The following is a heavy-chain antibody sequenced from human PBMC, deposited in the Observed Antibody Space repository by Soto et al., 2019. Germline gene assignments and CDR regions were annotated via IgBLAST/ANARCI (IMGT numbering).Heavy chain of an antibody. J-gene: IGHJ5*02. Sequence: QVQLQASGPGLVKPSQTLSLICTVSGGSISTGDFSWSWIRQHPGKGLEWIGDMYHSGSPYYNPSLKSRLTISVDPSKSQCSRRLSSVTAADTAVYYCARTRGNVVGLNLEDTYFDPWGQGTLVTVSS. CDR2: MYHSGSP. CDR3: ARTRGNVVGLNLEDTYFDP. CDR1: GGSISTGDFS. D-gene: IGHD2-21*01. V-gene: IGHV4-31*03.